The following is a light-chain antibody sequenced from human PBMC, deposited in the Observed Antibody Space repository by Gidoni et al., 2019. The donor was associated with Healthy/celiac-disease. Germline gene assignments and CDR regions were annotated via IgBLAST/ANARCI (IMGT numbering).Light chain of an antibody. Sequence: IVLPQSPGTLSLSPGERATLSCRASQSVSSSYLAWYQQKPGQAPRLLIYGASSRATGIPDRFSGSGSGTDFTLTISRLEPEDFAVYYCQQYGSSPPATFGQGTKVEIK. CDR3: QQYGSSPPAT. CDR1: QSVSSSY. J-gene: IGKJ1*01. CDR2: GAS. V-gene: IGKV3-20*01.